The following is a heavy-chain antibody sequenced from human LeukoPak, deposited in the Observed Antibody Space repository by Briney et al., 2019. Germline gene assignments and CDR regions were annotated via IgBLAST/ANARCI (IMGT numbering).Heavy chain of an antibody. V-gene: IGHV3-30-3*01. CDR2: ISYDGSNK. J-gene: IGHJ4*02. CDR3: ARRSMYYFDY. Sequence: GGSLRLSCAASGFAFSSYAMHWVRQAPGKGLEWVAVISYDGSNKYYADSVKGRFTISRDNSKNTLYLQMNSLRAEDTAVYYCARRSMYYFDYWGQGTLVTVSS. CDR1: GFAFSSYA.